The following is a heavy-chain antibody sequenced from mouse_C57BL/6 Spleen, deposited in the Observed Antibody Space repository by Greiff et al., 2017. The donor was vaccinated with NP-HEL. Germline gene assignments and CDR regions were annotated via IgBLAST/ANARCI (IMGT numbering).Heavy chain of an antibody. V-gene: IGHV1-55*01. Sequence: QVQLQQSGAELVKPGASVKMSCKASGYTFTSYWITWVKQRPGQGLEWIGDIYPGSGSTNYNEKFKSKATLTVDTSSSTAYMQLSSLTSEDSAVYYCARFYDYDDGYYFDYWGQGTTLTVSS. J-gene: IGHJ2*01. CDR3: ARFYDYDDGYYFDY. CDR1: GYTFTSYW. D-gene: IGHD2-4*01. CDR2: IYPGSGST.